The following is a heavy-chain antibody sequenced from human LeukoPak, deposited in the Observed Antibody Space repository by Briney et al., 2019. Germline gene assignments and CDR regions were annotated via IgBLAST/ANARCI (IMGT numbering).Heavy chain of an antibody. J-gene: IGHJ4*02. CDR3: ARLRGGVQLWGD. V-gene: IGHV4-39*01. CDR1: GGSITSNSYS. D-gene: IGHD5-18*01. Sequence: SETLSLTCTVSGGSITSNSYSWGWLRQPPGKGLQWIVTLSHAGTNYYNPSLKSRVPMPVDRSKNQSPRELSSVTATDTAVYYCARLRGGVQLWGDWGQGTLVTVSS. CDR2: LSHAGTN.